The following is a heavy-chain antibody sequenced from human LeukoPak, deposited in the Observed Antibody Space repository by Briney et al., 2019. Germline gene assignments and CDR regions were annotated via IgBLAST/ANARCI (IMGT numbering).Heavy chain of an antibody. V-gene: IGHV3-9*01. CDR1: GFTFSSYS. J-gene: IGHJ5*02. CDR2: ISWNSGSI. D-gene: IGHD6-13*01. Sequence: GGSLRLSCAASGFTFSSYSMSWVRQAPGKGLEWVSGISWNSGSIGYADSVKGRFTISRDNAKNSLYLQMNSLRAEDTALYYCAKDIAAAGTGRWFDPWGQGTLVTVSS. CDR3: AKDIAAAGTGRWFDP.